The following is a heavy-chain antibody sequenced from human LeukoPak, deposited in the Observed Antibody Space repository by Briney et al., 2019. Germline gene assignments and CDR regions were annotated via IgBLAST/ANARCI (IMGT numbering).Heavy chain of an antibody. CDR3: ARRSGIAVAGAFDY. J-gene: IGHJ4*02. V-gene: IGHV3-23*01. D-gene: IGHD6-19*01. CDR2: ISGSGDST. CDR1: GFTFSNYA. Sequence: RGCLRPSCAASGFTFSNYAMRWVRQAPRKGLEWVSGISGSGDSTYYADSVKRRFTISRDNSKNKLYLQINSLRAEDTDVYYCARRSGIAVAGAFDYWGQRTLDSVSS.